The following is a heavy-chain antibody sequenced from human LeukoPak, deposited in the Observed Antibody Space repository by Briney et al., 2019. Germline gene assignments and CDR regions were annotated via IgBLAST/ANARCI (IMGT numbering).Heavy chain of an antibody. D-gene: IGHD6-13*01. J-gene: IGHJ4*02. CDR2: IYHSGST. CDR1: GGSISSSNW. V-gene: IGHV4-4*02. Sequence: SGTLSLTCAVSGGSISSSNWWSWVRQPPGKGLEWIGEIYHSGSTNYNPSLKSRVTISVDKSKNQFSLKLSSVTAADTAVYYCARAPVHSSSWYRDWGQGTLVTVSS. CDR3: ARAPVHSSSWYRD.